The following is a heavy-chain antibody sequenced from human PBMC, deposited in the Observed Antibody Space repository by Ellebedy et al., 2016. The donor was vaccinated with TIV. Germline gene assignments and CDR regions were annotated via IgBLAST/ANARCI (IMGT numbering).Heavy chain of an antibody. CDR3: AREIPVLGTWYFDL. CDR1: GFIFSRHD. Sequence: GESLKISXAASGFIFSRHDMHWVRQVTGKGLEWVSGIVNAADRHYSDSVKGRFTISRDDAENSLYLQMNSRRAGDTAVYYCAREIPVLGTWYFDLWGRGTLVTVSS. J-gene: IGHJ2*01. CDR2: IVNAADR. D-gene: IGHD2-2*01. V-gene: IGHV3-13*01.